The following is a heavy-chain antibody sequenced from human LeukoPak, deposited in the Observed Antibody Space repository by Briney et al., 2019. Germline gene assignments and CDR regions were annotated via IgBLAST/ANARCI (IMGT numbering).Heavy chain of an antibody. D-gene: IGHD6-13*01. Sequence: GASVKVSCKASGYTFTSYYMHWVRQAPGQGLEWMGIINPSGGSTSYAQKFQGRVTMTRDMSTSTVYMELSSLRSEDTAVYYCARDLWGGSSWPPGGLDYWGQGTLVTVSS. CDR3: ARDLWGGSSWPPGGLDY. J-gene: IGHJ4*02. V-gene: IGHV1-46*01. CDR2: INPSGGST. CDR1: GYTFTSYY.